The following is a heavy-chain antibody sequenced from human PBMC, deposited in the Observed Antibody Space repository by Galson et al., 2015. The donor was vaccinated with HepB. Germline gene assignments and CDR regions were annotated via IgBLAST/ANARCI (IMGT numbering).Heavy chain of an antibody. CDR2: IRYDGTKE. Sequence: SLRLSCAASGFAFSGYAMHWVRQAPGKGLEWVAGIRYDGTKEYYTDSVKGRFTISTDNSKNTVFLQMESLRAEDTAVYYCAKEGMSVGGNWFDPWGQGTLVTVSS. D-gene: IGHD3-16*01. CDR1: GFAFSGYA. V-gene: IGHV3-30*02. J-gene: IGHJ5*02. CDR3: AKEGMSVGGNWFDP.